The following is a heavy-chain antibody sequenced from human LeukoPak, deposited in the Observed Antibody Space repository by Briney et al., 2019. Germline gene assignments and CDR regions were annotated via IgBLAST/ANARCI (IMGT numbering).Heavy chain of an antibody. CDR2: ISSSGSTI. CDR3: ARDRLGYCSSTSCYADY. D-gene: IGHD2-2*01. J-gene: IGHJ4*02. CDR1: GFTFSDYY. Sequence: GGSLRLSCAASGFTFSDYYMSWIRQAPGKGLEWVSYISSSGSTIYYADSVKGRFTISRDSAKNSLYLQMNSLRAEDTAVYYCARDRLGYCSSTSCYADYWGQGTLVTVSS. V-gene: IGHV3-11*01.